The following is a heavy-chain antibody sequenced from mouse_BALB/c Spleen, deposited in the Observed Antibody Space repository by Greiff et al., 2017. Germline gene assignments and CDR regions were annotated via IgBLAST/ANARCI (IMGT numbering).Heavy chain of an antibody. CDR2: INPSTGYT. CDR3: ARREVLYYFDY. J-gene: IGHJ2*01. Sequence: QVQLQQSGAELAKPGASVKMSCKASGYTFTSYWMHWVKQRPGQGLEWIGYINPSTGYTEYNQKFKDKATLTVDKSSSTAYMELLSLTSEDSAVYYCARREVLYYFDYWGQGTTLTVSS. D-gene: IGHD2-14*01. V-gene: IGHV1-7*01. CDR1: GYTFTSYW.